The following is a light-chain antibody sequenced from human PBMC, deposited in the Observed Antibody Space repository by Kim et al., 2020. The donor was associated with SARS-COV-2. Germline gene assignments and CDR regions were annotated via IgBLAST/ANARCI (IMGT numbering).Light chain of an antibody. Sequence: LSPGERATLSCRASQSVSSNLAWYQQKPGQAPRLLIYDASNRATAIPARFSGSGSGTDFTLTISSLEPEDFAVYYCQQRSNWPLTFGGGTKVDIK. J-gene: IGKJ4*01. CDR3: QQRSNWPLT. CDR1: QSVSSN. V-gene: IGKV3-11*01. CDR2: DAS.